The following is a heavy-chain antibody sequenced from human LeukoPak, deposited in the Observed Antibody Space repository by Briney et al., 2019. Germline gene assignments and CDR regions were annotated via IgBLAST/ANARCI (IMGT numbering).Heavy chain of an antibody. CDR3: ARDSVRWELPDVYYYYMDV. CDR1: GGSISSYY. V-gene: IGHV4-59*12. J-gene: IGHJ6*03. CDR2: IYYSGST. D-gene: IGHD1-26*01. Sequence: KSSETLSLTCTVSGGSISSYYWSWIRQPPGKGLEWIGYIYYSGSTNYNPSLKSRVTISVDTSKNQFSLKLSSVTAADTAVYYCARDSVRWELPDVYYYYMDVWGKGTTVTVSS.